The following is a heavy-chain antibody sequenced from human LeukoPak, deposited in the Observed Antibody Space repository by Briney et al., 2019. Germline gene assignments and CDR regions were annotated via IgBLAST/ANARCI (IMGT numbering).Heavy chain of an antibody. J-gene: IGHJ4*02. CDR3: AKGHYTGTSFFDY. CDR2: IWYDGGKK. Sequence: GGSLRLSCAASGFTFSSHGMHWVRQAPGKGLEWLAVIWYDGGKKYYVDSVKGRFTISRDNSKNTLDLQMDSLRVEDSAVYYCAKGHYTGTSFFDYWGQGTLATVSS. CDR1: GFTFSSHG. V-gene: IGHV3-33*06. D-gene: IGHD1-26*01.